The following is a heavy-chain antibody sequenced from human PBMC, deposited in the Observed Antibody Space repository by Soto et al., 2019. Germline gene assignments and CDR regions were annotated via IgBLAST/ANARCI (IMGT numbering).Heavy chain of an antibody. D-gene: IGHD1-26*01. J-gene: IGHJ6*03. Sequence: ASVKVSCKASGYTFTSYYMHWVRQAPGQGLEWMGIINPSGGSTSYAQKFQGRVTMTRDTSTSTVYMELSSLRSEDTAGYYCARDKWTIGYYYYMDVWGKGTTVTVSS. CDR2: INPSGGST. CDR3: ARDKWTIGYYYYMDV. V-gene: IGHV1-46*03. CDR1: GYTFTSYY.